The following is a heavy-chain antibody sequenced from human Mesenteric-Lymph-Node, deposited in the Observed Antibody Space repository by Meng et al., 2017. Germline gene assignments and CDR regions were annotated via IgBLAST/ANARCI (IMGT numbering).Heavy chain of an antibody. V-gene: IGHV4-31*03. CDR3: ARSYYYDSSGLNWFDP. CDR2: IYCRGST. CDR1: GGSISSNGYY. J-gene: IGHJ5*02. D-gene: IGHD3-22*01. Sequence: QVQLQESGPGLVKPSQTLSLTCTVFGGSISSNGYYWNWIRLHPAKGLEWFGYIYCRGSTQYNPSLKSRVTISLDTSKNQFSLQLSSVTAADTAVYYCARSYYYDSSGLNWFDPWGQGILVTVSS.